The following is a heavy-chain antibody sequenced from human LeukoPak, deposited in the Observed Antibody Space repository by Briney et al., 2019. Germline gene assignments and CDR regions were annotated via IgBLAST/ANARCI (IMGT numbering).Heavy chain of an antibody. Sequence: GASVKVSCKASGYTFTSYGISWVRQAPGQGLEWMGWISAYNGNTNYAQKLQGRVTMTTDTSTSTAYMELRSLRSDDTAVYYCARCGKYCSGGSCYWLYYMDVWGKGTTVTVSS. J-gene: IGHJ6*03. CDR1: GYTFTSYG. CDR2: ISAYNGNT. V-gene: IGHV1-18*01. CDR3: ARCGKYCSGGSCYWLYYMDV. D-gene: IGHD2-15*01.